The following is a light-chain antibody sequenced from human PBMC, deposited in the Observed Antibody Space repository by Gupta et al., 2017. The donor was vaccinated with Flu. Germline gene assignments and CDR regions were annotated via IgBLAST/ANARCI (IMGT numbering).Light chain of an antibody. J-gene: IGKJ1*01. V-gene: IGKV1-39*01. CDR2: GAS. CDR1: QRIRRY. CDR3: QQSYSTPWT. Sequence: PSSMSASVGDRVTNTCRARQRIRRYLNWYQQKPGKAPKVLIYGASSFESGVPSRFSGSGSGTDFTLTISRPQPEDFANYYCQQSYSTPWTFGQGTKVEI.